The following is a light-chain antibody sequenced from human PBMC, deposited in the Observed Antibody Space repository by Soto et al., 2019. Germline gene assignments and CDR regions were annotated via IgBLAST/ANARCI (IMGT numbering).Light chain of an antibody. CDR1: QDINIY. V-gene: IGKV1-33*01. CDR3: QQHSNWPLT. J-gene: IGKJ4*01. CDR2: DAS. Sequence: DIQMTQSPSSLFASVGDRVTITCQATQDINIYLNWYQQKPGKAPNLLIYDASNLEIGVPSRFSGSGSGTDFTLTISSLEPEDFAVYYCQQHSNWPLTFGGGTKVDIK.